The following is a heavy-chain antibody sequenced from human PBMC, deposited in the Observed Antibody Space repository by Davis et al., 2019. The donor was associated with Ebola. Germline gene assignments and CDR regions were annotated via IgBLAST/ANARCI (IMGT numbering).Heavy chain of an antibody. CDR3: AKVIGATGY. CDR2: ISYDGSNK. J-gene: IGHJ4*02. V-gene: IGHV3-30*18. Sequence: GESLKISCAASGFTFSSYGMHWVRQAPGMGLEWVAVISYDGSNKYYADSVKGRFTISRDNSKNTLYLQMNSLRAEDTAVYYCAKVIGATGYWGQGTLVTVSS. D-gene: IGHD5-12*01. CDR1: GFTFSSYG.